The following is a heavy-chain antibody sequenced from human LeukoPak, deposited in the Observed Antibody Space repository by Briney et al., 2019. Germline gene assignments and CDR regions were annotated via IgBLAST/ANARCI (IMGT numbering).Heavy chain of an antibody. Sequence: GGSLRLSCAASGFTFNTYTMNWVRQAPGKGLEWVANIKLDGSEKNYVDSVKGRFTISRDNTKNSLYLQMNSLRAEDTAVFYCARDQYDTWSRRGNFDSWGQGTLVIVSS. V-gene: IGHV3-7*03. CDR2: IKLDGSEK. J-gene: IGHJ4*02. CDR3: ARDQYDTWSRRGNFDS. CDR1: GFTFNTYT. D-gene: IGHD3-3*01.